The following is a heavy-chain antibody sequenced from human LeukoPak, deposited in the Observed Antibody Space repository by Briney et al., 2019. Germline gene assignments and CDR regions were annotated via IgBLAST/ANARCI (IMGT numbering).Heavy chain of an antibody. D-gene: IGHD4-11*01. CDR3: ARGVYSNYPNYYYMDV. Sequence: PGGSLRLACAASGFRFDDYGMSWVRQPPGKGLEWISGSKWSGGSTGYADSVKGRFIISRDNAKNSLYLQMNSLRAEDSALYYCARGVYSNYPNYYYMDVWGKGTTVTVSS. CDR2: SKWSGGST. CDR1: GFRFDDYG. V-gene: IGHV3-20*04. J-gene: IGHJ6*03.